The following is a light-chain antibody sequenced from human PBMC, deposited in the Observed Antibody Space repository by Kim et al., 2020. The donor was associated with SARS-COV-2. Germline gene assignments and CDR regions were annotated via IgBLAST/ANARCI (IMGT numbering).Light chain of an antibody. CDR2: ETS. J-gene: IGKJ1*01. CDR1: QMIRIDY. V-gene: IGKV3-20*01. CDR3: QRNAKTPVT. Sequence: PGERASLSCTATQMIRIDYFPWYQRTPVQAPRLLVYETSNRATGIPDRFSGSGSWTAFTLPITRLEPEDFAVYFCQRNAKTPVTFGEGTKVDIK.